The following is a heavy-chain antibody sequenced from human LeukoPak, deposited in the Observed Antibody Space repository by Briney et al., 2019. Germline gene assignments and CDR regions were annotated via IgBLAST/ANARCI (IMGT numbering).Heavy chain of an antibody. CDR1: GFTFSSYG. J-gene: IGHJ4*02. Sequence: PGGSLRLSCAASGFTFSSYGMHWVRQAPGKGLEWVAVIWYDGSNKYYADSVKGRFTISRDNSKNTLYLQMNSLRAEDTAVYYCARGPLNYYDSSGYSYWGQGTLVTVSS. D-gene: IGHD3-22*01. CDR2: IWYDGSNK. CDR3: ARGPLNYYDSSGYSY. V-gene: IGHV3-33*01.